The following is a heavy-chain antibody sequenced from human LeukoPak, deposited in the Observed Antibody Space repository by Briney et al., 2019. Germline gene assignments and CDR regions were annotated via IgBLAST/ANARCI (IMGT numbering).Heavy chain of an antibody. Sequence: GGSLRLSCAASDFTVSNNYMNWVRQAPGKGLEWVSVIYSGGSTYYADSVKGRFTISRDNSKNTVFLQMSSLRAEDTAVYYCAREPWSANYYYGMDVWGQGTTVIVS. CDR2: IYSGGST. CDR3: AREPWSANYYYGMDV. D-gene: IGHD3-3*01. V-gene: IGHV3-53*01. CDR1: DFTVSNNY. J-gene: IGHJ6*02.